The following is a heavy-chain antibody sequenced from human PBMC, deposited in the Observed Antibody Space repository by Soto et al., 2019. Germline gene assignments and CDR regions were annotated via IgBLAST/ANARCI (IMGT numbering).Heavy chain of an antibody. Sequence: QITLKQSGPTLVKPTQTLTLTCTFSGFSLSTSGVGVGWIRQPPGKALEWLALFYWDDDKRYGPSLKSRLTITKDTYKNQGVLTMTNMDPVDTATYYCAHTYYDMLTGYYFALDAFDILGQGTMVTVSS. CDR1: GFSLSTSGVG. V-gene: IGHV2-5*05. J-gene: IGHJ3*02. D-gene: IGHD3-9*01. CDR3: AHTYYDMLTGYYFALDAFDI. CDR2: FYWDDDK.